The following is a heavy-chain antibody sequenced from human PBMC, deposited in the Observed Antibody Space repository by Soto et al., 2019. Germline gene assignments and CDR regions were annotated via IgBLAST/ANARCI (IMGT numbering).Heavy chain of an antibody. J-gene: IGHJ4*02. D-gene: IGHD2-15*01. Sequence: PGGSLRLSCVGSGFNFNTYSMTWVRQAPGKALEWVSVVGVDGVTIYYADSVKGRFTTSRDNSQNTVYLHMNALRAEDTAVYFCAKGSPEITMLHTDIWGRGVLVTVSS. CDR3: AKGSPEITMLHTDI. CDR1: GFNFNTYS. CDR2: VGVDGVTI. V-gene: IGHV3-23*01.